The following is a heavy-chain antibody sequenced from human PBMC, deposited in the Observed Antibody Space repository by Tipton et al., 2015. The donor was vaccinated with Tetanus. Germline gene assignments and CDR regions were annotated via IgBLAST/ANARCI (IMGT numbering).Heavy chain of an antibody. D-gene: IGHD3-10*01. CDR3: ARDGXXXYYXXXYGXDV. CDR2: IXXXGXEK. J-gene: IGHJ6*01. Sequence: SLRLSCAASGFTXXSYXXXWVXXXPGXXLEXXXNIXXXGXEKYYXDSVKXRFTXSRDNXKNSLXLQMXSLRAXDTAVXYCARDGXXXYYXXXYGXDVWXXXTTVTXSS. CDR1: GFTXXSYX. V-gene: IGHV3-7*01.